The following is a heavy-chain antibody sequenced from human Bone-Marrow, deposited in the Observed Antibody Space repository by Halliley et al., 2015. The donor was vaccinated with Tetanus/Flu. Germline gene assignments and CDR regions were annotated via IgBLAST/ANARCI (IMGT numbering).Heavy chain of an antibody. V-gene: IGHV3-11*05. J-gene: IGHJ5*02. Sequence: VSYIISSGYSTSYSDSVRGRFTISRDNAKNSLFLEMNSLRPEDTGIYYCVRAAIGVAGDNWFDPWGQGTLVTVSS. CDR2: IISSGYST. CDR3: VRAAIGVAGDNWFDP. D-gene: IGHD6-19*01.